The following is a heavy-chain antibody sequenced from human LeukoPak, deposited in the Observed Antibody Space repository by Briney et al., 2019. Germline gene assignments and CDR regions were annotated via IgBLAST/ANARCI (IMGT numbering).Heavy chain of an antibody. V-gene: IGHV4-39*01. CDR1: GGSTSTTTYY. D-gene: IGHD3/OR15-3a*01. CDR2: IYKSGST. J-gene: IGHJ5*01. CDR3: ARHGDNADYMIFYWFDS. Sequence: SETLSLTCTVSGGSTSTTTYYWAWIRQSPETGLEWIGSIYKSGSTYYNPSLNRRATILVDTSTNQFSLTLRSVTAADTSVYFCARHGDNADYMIFYWFDSWGRGTLVTVSS.